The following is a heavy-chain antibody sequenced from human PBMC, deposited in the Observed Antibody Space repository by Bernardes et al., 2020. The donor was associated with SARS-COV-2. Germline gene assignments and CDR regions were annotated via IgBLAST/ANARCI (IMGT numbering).Heavy chain of an antibody. CDR3: ARDVVGKEDF. CDR2: INEDGTIT. D-gene: IGHD2-15*01. V-gene: IGHV3-74*01. CDR1: GMTFSSFW. Sequence: LRLSCAASGMTFSSFWMHWVRQVPGKGLVWVSRINEDGTITDYAESVKGRFTISRDNAKNTLFLHMNSLRAEDSAVYYCARDVVGKEDFWGQGTLVTVSS. J-gene: IGHJ4*02.